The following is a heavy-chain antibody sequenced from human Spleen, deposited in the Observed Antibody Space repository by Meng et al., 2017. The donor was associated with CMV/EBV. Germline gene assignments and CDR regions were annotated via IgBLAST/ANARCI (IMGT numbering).Heavy chain of an antibody. CDR3: ASGDGYNHNFDS. CDR2: IIPIFGAP. Sequence: CKASGGTFNIHSIGWVRQAPGQGLEWMGRIIPIFGAPNYAQDFQGRLTITTDDSKTTAYMELSSLKSEDTAVYYCASGDGYNHNFDSWGQGTLVTVSS. D-gene: IGHD5-24*01. V-gene: IGHV1-69*05. CDR1: GGTFNIHS. J-gene: IGHJ4*02.